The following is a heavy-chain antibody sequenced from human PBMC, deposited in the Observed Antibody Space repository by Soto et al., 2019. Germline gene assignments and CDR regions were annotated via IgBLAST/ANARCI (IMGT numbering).Heavy chain of an antibody. V-gene: IGHV3-64*01. CDR1: GFTFSSYA. CDR2: ISSNGGST. Sequence: GGSLRLSCAASGFTFSSYAMHWVRQAPGKGLEYVSAISSNGGSTYYANSVKGRFTISRDNSKNTLYLQMGSLRAEDMAVYYCARDACSGGSCYYGAFDIWGQGTMVTVSS. D-gene: IGHD2-15*01. CDR3: ARDACSGGSCYYGAFDI. J-gene: IGHJ3*02.